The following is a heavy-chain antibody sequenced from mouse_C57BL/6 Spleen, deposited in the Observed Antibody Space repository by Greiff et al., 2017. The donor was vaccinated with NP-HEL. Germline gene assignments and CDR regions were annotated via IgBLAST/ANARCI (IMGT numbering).Heavy chain of an antibody. CDR1: GYTFTSYW. V-gene: IGHV1-64*01. CDR3: AREGSSYYGNFDY. Sequence: QVQLQQSGAELVKPGASVKLSCKASGYTFTSYWMHWVKQRPGQGLEWIGMIHPNSGSTNYNEKFKSKATLTVDKSSSTAYMQLSSLTSEDSAVYYCAREGSSYYGNFDYWGQGTTLTVSS. D-gene: IGHD1-1*01. CDR2: IHPNSGST. J-gene: IGHJ2*01.